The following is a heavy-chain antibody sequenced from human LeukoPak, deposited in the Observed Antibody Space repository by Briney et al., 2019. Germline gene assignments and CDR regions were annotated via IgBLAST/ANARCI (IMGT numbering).Heavy chain of an antibody. D-gene: IGHD1-26*01. Sequence: SETLSLTYAVYGGSFSGYYWSWIRQPPGKGLEWIGEINHSGSTNYNPSLKSRVTISVDTSKNQFSLKLSSVTAAGTAVYYCATRPGVGATDWFDPWGQGTLVTVSS. J-gene: IGHJ5*02. V-gene: IGHV4-34*01. CDR2: INHSGST. CDR1: GGSFSGYY. CDR3: ATRPGVGATDWFDP.